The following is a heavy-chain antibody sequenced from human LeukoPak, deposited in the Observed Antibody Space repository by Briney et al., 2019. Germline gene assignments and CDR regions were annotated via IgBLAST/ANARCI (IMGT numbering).Heavy chain of an antibody. CDR2: ISSSSSYI. D-gene: IGHD3-22*01. CDR3: ARDSSYYYDSSGADY. J-gene: IGHJ4*02. Sequence: MPGGSLRLSCAASGFTFSSYSMNWVRQAPGKGLEWVSSISSSSSYIYYADSVKGRFTISRDNAKNSLYLQMNSLRAEDTAVYYCARDSSYYYDSSGADYWGQGTLVTVSS. CDR1: GFTFSSYS. V-gene: IGHV3-21*01.